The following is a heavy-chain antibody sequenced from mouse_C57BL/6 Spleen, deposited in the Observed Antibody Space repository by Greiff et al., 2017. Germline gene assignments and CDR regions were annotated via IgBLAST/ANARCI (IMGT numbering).Heavy chain of an antibody. V-gene: IGHV5-16*01. J-gene: IGHJ1*03. CDR3: AREGGYDYPGYWYFDV. Sequence: EVHLVESEGGLVQPGSSMKLSCTASGFTFSDYYMAWVRQVPEKGLEWVANINYDGSSTYYLDSLKSRFIISRDNAKNILYLQMSSLKSEDTATYYCAREGGYDYPGYWYFDVWGTGTTVTVSS. CDR1: GFTFSDYY. D-gene: IGHD2-4*01. CDR2: INYDGSST.